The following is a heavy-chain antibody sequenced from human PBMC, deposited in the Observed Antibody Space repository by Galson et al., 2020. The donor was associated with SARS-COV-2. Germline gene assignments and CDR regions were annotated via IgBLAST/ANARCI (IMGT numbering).Heavy chain of an antibody. D-gene: IGHD6-13*01. CDR2: IYPGDSDT. J-gene: IGHJ5*02. CDR1: GYSFTRYW. CDR3: ARFPLRGAAVTGLWFDP. Sequence: KIGESLKISCKGSGYSFTRYWIGWVRQMPGKGLEWMGIIYPGDSDTRYSPSFQGQVTISADKSISTAYLQWSSLKASDTTMYYCARFPLRGAAVTGLWFDPWGQGTLVTVAS. V-gene: IGHV5-51*01.